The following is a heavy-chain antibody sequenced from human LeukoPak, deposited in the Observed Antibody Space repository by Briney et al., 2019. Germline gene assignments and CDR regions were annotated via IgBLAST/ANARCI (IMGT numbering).Heavy chain of an antibody. Sequence: PSETLSLTCTVSPDSTTSNFWSWVRQPPGKGLEWIGEIHRSGSTNYNPSLQSRVTISIDRSKNQIALELSSVTAADTAVYCCAREIVGGFNPGAYWGQGTLVTVSS. J-gene: IGHJ4*02. D-gene: IGHD1-14*01. CDR2: IHRSGST. CDR1: PDSTTSNF. CDR3: AREIVGGFNPGAY. V-gene: IGHV4-4*01.